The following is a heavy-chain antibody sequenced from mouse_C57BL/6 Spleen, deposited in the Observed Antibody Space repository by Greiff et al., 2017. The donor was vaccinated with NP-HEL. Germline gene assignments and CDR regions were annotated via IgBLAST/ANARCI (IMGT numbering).Heavy chain of an antibody. CDR3: ARQGGITTVKYFDV. V-gene: IGHV5-6*01. Sequence: EVQLVESGGDLVKPGGSLKLSCAASGFTFSSYGMSWVRQTPDKRLEWVATISSGGSYTYYPDSVKGRFTISRDNAKNTLYLQMSSLKSEDTAMYYCARQGGITTVKYFDVWGTGTTVTVSS. D-gene: IGHD1-1*01. J-gene: IGHJ1*03. CDR1: GFTFSSYG. CDR2: ISSGGSYT.